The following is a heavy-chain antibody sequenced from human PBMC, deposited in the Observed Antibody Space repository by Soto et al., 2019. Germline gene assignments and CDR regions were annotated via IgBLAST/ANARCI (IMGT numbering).Heavy chain of an antibody. CDR2: IYHSGST. V-gene: IGHV4-4*02. CDR1: GGSISISNW. CDR3: ARAPVVNIVVVPAAIMGAVNWFDP. J-gene: IGHJ5*02. D-gene: IGHD2-2*02. Sequence: QVQLQESGPGLVKPSGTLSLTCAVSGGSISISNWWSWVRQPPGKGLEWIGEIYHSGSTNYNPSLKSRVTISVDKSKNQFSLKLSSVTAADTAVYYCARAPVVNIVVVPAAIMGAVNWFDPWGQGTLVTVSS.